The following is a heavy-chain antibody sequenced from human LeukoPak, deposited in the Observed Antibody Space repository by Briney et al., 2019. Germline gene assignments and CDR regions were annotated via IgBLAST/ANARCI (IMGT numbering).Heavy chain of an antibody. Sequence: SETLSLTCTVSGGSISNYYWTWIRQPPGKGLEWIGYIYYSGSTNYNPPLKSRVSISVDTSNNQFSLKLNSVTAADTAVYYCARRSTNGPPYYLEYWGQGTPVTVSS. D-gene: IGHD2-8*01. CDR2: IYYSGST. J-gene: IGHJ4*02. CDR1: GGSISNYY. CDR3: ARRSTNGPPYYLEY. V-gene: IGHV4-59*08.